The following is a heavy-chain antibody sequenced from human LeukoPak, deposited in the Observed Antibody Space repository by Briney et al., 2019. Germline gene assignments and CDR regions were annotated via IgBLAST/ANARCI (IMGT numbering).Heavy chain of an antibody. CDR2: IRSKSVGGTI. V-gene: IGHV3-15*01. CDR3: TTDRGITGTTDLDY. D-gene: IGHD1-14*01. Sequence: GGSLRLSCATSGFTFSNAWLSWVRQAPGKGLEWVGRIRSKSVGGTIDYAASVKGRFTASRDDSKNMVYLQISSLKSEDTAVYYCTTDRGITGTTDLDYWGQGTLVTVSS. CDR1: GFTFSNAW. J-gene: IGHJ4*02.